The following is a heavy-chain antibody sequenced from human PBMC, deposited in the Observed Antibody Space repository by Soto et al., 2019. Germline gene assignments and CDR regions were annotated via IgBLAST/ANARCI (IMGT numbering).Heavy chain of an antibody. J-gene: IGHJ4*02. V-gene: IGHV3-23*01. CDR1: GFTFSSYA. D-gene: IGHD2-15*01. CDR3: AKGDLVVVAATPDY. Sequence: GGSLRLSCAASGFTFSSYAMSWVRQAPGKGLEWVSAISGSGGSTYYADSVKGRFTISRDNSKNTLYLQMNSLRAEDTAVYYCAKGDLVVVAATPDYWGQGTLVTVSS. CDR2: ISGSGGST.